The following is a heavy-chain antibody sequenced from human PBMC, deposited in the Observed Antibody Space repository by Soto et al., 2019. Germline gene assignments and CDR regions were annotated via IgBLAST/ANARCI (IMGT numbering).Heavy chain of an antibody. CDR1: GGSISSGGYY. CDR2: IYYSGST. D-gene: IGHD5-18*01. V-gene: IGHV4-31*03. Sequence: SETLSLTCTVSGGSISSGGYYWSWIRQHPGKGLEWIGYIYYSGSTFYNPSLKSRLTISVDTSKNQFSLKLNSVTAADTAVYYCARDHSSGLQTMLDVWGQGTTVTVSS. J-gene: IGHJ6*02. CDR3: ARDHSSGLQTMLDV.